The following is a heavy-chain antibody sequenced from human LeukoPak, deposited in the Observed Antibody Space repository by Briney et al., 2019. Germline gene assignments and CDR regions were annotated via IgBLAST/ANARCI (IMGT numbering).Heavy chain of an antibody. CDR2: IYYSGST. CDR3: ARQRSGNYGMDV. CDR1: GGSISSYY. V-gene: IGHV4-59*08. D-gene: IGHD3-3*01. Sequence: PSETLSLTCTVSGGSISSYYWSWVRQPPGKGLWWIGYIYYSGSTNYNPSLTSRVTISVDTSKNQFAPKLSSVTAADTAVYYCARQRSGNYGMDVWGQGTTVTVSS. J-gene: IGHJ6*02.